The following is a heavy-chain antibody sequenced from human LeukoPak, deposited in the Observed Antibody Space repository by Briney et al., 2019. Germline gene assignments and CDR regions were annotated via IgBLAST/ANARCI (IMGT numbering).Heavy chain of an antibody. D-gene: IGHD7-27*01. Sequence: ASVKVSCKASGYTFTTYYIHWVRQAPGQGLEWMGWIDPNSGGTNYAQKFQGRVTMTSDTSINTAYMELSGPRSDDTAIYYCARASLGTWGQGTLVTVSS. CDR2: IDPNSGGT. V-gene: IGHV1-2*02. CDR3: ARASLGT. J-gene: IGHJ4*02. CDR1: GYTFTTYY.